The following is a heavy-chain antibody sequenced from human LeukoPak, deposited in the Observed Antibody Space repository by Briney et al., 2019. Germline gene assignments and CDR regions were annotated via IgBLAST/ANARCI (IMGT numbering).Heavy chain of an antibody. J-gene: IGHJ3*02. V-gene: IGHV4-34*01. CDR1: GESFSGYY. D-gene: IGHD4-17*01. CDR3: ARDPLYGFDAFDI. CDR2: INHSGST. Sequence: SETLSLTCAVYGESFSGYYWSWIRQPPGKGLEWIGEINHSGSTNYNPSLKSRVTISVDTSKNQFSLKLSSVTAADTAVYYCARDPLYGFDAFDIWGQGTMVTVSS.